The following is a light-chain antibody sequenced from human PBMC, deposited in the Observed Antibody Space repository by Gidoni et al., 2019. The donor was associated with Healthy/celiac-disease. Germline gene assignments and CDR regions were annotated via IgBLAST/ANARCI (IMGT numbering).Light chain of an antibody. CDR3: QARDSSTVV. V-gene: IGLV3-1*01. J-gene: IGLJ2*01. CDR1: KLGDKY. Sequence: SYELTHPPPVSVSPGQTASITCSGDKLGDKYACWYQQKPGQAPVLVIYQDSKRPSGIPERFSGSNSGNTATLTISGTQAMDEDDYYCQARDSSTVVFGGGTKLTVL. CDR2: QDS.